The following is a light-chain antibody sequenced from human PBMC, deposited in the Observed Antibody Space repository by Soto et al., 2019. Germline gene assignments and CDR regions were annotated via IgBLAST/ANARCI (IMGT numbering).Light chain of an antibody. V-gene: IGKV3-20*01. CDR1: QSVSSAY. CDR2: AAS. CDR3: QQYGSSSTWT. Sequence: EIVLTQSPGTLSLSPGERATLSCRASQSVSSAYLAWYQHKPGQPPTLLIYAASSRVTGIPDRFSGSGSGTEFTLNISRLEPEDFAVYYCQQYGSSSTWTFGQGTKVESK. J-gene: IGKJ1*01.